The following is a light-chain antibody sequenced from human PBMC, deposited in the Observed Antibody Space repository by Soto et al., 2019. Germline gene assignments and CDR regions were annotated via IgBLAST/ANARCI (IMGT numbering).Light chain of an antibody. CDR1: QSVSSN. CDR2: GAS. J-gene: IGKJ4*01. Sequence: EIVMTQSPATLSVSPGERATLSCRASQSVSSNLAWYQQKPGQAPRLLIYGASTRATGSPGTFSGSGSGTGFTLTISSLQSEDLAVYYCQQYNSWPPLTCGGGTKVVIK. V-gene: IGKV3-15*01. CDR3: QQYNSWPPLT.